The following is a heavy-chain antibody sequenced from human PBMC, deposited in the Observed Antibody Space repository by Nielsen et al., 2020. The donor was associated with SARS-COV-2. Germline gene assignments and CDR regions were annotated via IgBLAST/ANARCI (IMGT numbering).Heavy chain of an antibody. CDR1: GFSFSDYA. Sequence: GESLKISCVASGFSFSDYAMSWVRQAPGKGLEWVSVISGSGDRTYYADSVRGRFTISRDSAKTSLYLQMNSLRAEDTAVYYCARGSNYGYNWFDPWGQGTLVTVSS. V-gene: IGHV3-23*01. CDR2: ISGSGDRT. D-gene: IGHD3-10*01. J-gene: IGHJ5*02. CDR3: ARGSNYGYNWFDP.